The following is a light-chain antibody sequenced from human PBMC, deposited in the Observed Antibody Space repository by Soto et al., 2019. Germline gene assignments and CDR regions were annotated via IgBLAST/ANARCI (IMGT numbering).Light chain of an antibody. CDR2: EAS. V-gene: IGKV3D-20*01. Sequence: EIVLTQSPATLSLSPGERATLSCGARQSVSSSYLAWYQQKPGLAPRLRSYEASSRATGIPDRFSGSGSGTGFTLTISRLEPEDFAVYYCQQYGSSPITFGQGTRLEI. J-gene: IGKJ5*01. CDR3: QQYGSSPIT. CDR1: QSVSSSY.